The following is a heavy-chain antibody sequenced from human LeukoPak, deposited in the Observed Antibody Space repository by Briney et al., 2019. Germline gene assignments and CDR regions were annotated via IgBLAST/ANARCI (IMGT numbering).Heavy chain of an antibody. V-gene: IGHV1-69*13. Sequence: SVKVSCKASGGTFSSYATSWVRQAPGQGLEWMGGIIPIFGTANYAQKFQGRVTITADESTSTAYMELSSLRSEDTAVYYCARGVSLNYGDSLDYWGQGTLVTVSS. CDR3: ARGVSLNYGDSLDY. J-gene: IGHJ4*02. D-gene: IGHD4-17*01. CDR2: IIPIFGTA. CDR1: GGTFSSYA.